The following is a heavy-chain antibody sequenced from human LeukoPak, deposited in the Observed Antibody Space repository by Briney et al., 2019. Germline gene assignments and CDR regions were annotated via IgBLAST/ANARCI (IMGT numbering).Heavy chain of an antibody. CDR3: ARVTDSSGYYQP. CDR1: GFTFSSYE. CDR2: ISSSGSTI. J-gene: IGHJ5*02. V-gene: IGHV3-48*03. Sequence: PGGSLRLSCAASGFTFSSYEMNWVRQAPGKGLEWVSYISSSGSTIYYADSVKGRFTISRDNAKNSLYLQMNSLRAEDTAVYYCARVTDSSGYYQPWGQGTLVTVSS. D-gene: IGHD3-22*01.